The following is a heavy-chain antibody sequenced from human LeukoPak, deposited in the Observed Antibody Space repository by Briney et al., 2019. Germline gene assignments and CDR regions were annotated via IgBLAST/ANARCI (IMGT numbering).Heavy chain of an antibody. J-gene: IGHJ6*02. CDR3: ARIRVVVPAAILYYYYGMDV. CDR2: INHSGST. V-gene: IGHV4-34*01. CDR1: GGSFSGYY. Sequence: SETLSLTCAVYGGSFSGYYWSWIRQPPGKGVEWIGEINHSGSTNYNPSLKSRVTISVDTSKNQFSLKLSSVTAADTAVYYCARIRVVVPAAILYYYYGMDVWGQGTTVTVSS. D-gene: IGHD2-2*02.